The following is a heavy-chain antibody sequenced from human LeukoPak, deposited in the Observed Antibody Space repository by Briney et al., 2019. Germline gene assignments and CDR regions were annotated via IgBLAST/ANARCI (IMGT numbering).Heavy chain of an antibody. CDR2: IYYSGST. CDR3: ARVPRSITIFGVVVEAFDI. Sequence: PSQTLSLTCTVSGGSISSGGYYWSWIRQHPGKGLGWVGYIYYSGSTYYNPSLEGRVTISVATSKNQFSLQLSSVTTADTAVYYCARVPRSITIFGVVVEAFDIWGQGTMVTVSS. V-gene: IGHV4-31*03. J-gene: IGHJ3*02. D-gene: IGHD3-3*01. CDR1: GGSISSGGYY.